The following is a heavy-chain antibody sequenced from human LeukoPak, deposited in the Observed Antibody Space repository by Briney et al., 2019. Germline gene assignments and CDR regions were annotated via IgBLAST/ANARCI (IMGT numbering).Heavy chain of an antibody. Sequence: GGSLRLSCGASGFTFSSYGMHWVRQAPGKGLEWVAFIRYDGSNKYYADSVKGRFTISRDNSKNTLYLQMNSLRAEDTAVYYCARRAGAYSHPYDYWGQGTLVTVSS. CDR2: IRYDGSNK. CDR1: GFTFSSYG. CDR3: ARRAGAYSHPYDY. V-gene: IGHV3-30*02. D-gene: IGHD4/OR15-4a*01. J-gene: IGHJ4*02.